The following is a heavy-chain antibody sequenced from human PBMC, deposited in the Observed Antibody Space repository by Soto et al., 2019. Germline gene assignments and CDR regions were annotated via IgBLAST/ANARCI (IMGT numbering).Heavy chain of an antibody. CDR3: AKVPRDFAWLLELDYLDY. CDR2: ISAAGGPT. CDR1: AIPPISSS. J-gene: IGHJ4*02. D-gene: IGHD3-9*01. Sequence: GSLRLSCAASAIPPISSSMNLVRHPIGKGLEWVSAISAAGGPTYYAYPVKGRFTISSDNSKNMLYLQMNRLRAEDTVVPYVAKVPRDFAWLLELDYLDYLGQGTPVTVAS. V-gene: IGHV3-23*01.